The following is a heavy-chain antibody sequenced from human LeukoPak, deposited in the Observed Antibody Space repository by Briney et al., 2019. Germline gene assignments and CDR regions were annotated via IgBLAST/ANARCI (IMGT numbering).Heavy chain of an antibody. V-gene: IGHV4-59*08. D-gene: IGHD3-10*01. J-gene: IGHJ5*01. Sequence: SETLSLTCTVSGGSISSYYWSWIRQPPGKGLEWIGYIYYSGSTNYNPSLKSRVTISVDTSKNQFSLKLSSVTAADTAVYYCARHAGNWFDSWGQGTLVTVSS. CDR2: IYYSGST. CDR1: GGSISSYY. CDR3: ARHAGNWFDS.